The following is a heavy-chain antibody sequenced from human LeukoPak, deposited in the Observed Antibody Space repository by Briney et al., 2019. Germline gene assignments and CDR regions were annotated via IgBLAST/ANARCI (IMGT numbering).Heavy chain of an antibody. D-gene: IGHD2-2*02. CDR3: ATPTCSSTSCYTSAEGEYFQH. CDR2: FDPEDGET. Sequence: ASVKVSCKVSGYTLTELSMHWVRPAPGKGLEWMGGFDPEDGETIYAQKFQGRVTMTEDTSTDTAYMELSSLRSEDTAVYYCATPTCSSTSCYTSAEGEYFQHWGQGTLVTVSS. V-gene: IGHV1-24*01. J-gene: IGHJ1*01. CDR1: GYTLTELS.